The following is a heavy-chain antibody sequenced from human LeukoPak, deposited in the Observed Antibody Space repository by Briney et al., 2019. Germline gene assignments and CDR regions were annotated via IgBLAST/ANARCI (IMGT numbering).Heavy chain of an antibody. CDR1: GGSISNYY. CDR2: IYYSGST. V-gene: IGHV4-59*01. Sequence: SETLSLTCTVSGGSISNYYWSWIRQPPGKGLEWIGYIYYSGSTNYNPSLKSRVTISVDTSKNQFSLKLSSVTAADTAVYYCARGRSSMVRGYSYYYMDVWGKGTTVTISS. J-gene: IGHJ6*03. CDR3: ARGRSSMVRGYSYYYMDV. D-gene: IGHD3-10*01.